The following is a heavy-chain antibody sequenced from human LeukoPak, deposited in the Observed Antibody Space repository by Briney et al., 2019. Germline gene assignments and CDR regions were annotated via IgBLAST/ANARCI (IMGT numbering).Heavy chain of an antibody. J-gene: IGHJ5*02. V-gene: IGHV1-69*06. D-gene: IGHD6-13*01. CDR1: GYTFTSYD. CDR2: IIPIFGTA. Sequence: ASVKVSCKASGYTFTSYDINWVRQAPGQGLEWMGGIIPIFGTANYAQKFQGRVTITADKSTSTAYMELSSLRSEDTAVYYCARGRPTTSIAAAGVNWFDPWGQGTLVTVSS. CDR3: ARGRPTTSIAAAGVNWFDP.